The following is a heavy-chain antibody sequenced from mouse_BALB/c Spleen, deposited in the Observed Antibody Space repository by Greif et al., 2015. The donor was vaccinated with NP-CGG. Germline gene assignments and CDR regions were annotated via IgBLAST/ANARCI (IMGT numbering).Heavy chain of an antibody. D-gene: IGHD2-14*01. CDR3: ARGMHRYDGAWFAY. CDR2: ISDGGSYT. Sequence: EVKLMESGGGLVKPGGSLKLSCAASGFTFSDYYMYWVRQTPEKRLEWVATISDGGSYTYYPDSVKGRFTISRDNAKNNLYLQMSSLKSEDTAMYYCARGMHRYDGAWFAYWGQGTLVTFSA. CDR1: GFTFSDYY. V-gene: IGHV5-4*02. J-gene: IGHJ3*01.